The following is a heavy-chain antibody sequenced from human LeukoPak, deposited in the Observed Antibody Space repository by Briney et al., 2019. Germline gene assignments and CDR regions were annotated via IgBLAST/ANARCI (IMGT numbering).Heavy chain of an antibody. D-gene: IGHD2-15*01. Sequence: PSETLSLTCTVSGGSISSSSYYWGWIRQPPGKGLEWIGSIYYSGSTYYNPSLKSRVTISVDTSKNQFSLKLSSVTAADTAVYYCARVVVAATLFDYWGQGTPVTVSS. CDR2: IYYSGST. CDR3: ARVVVAATLFDY. J-gene: IGHJ4*02. V-gene: IGHV4-39*07. CDR1: GGSISSSSYY.